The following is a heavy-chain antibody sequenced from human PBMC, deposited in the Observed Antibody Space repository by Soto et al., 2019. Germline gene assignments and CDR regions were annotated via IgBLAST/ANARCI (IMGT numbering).Heavy chain of an antibody. D-gene: IGHD1-1*01. J-gene: IGHJ4*02. CDR3: ARSGDNFNVLDY. CDR2: SSNSGTFA. V-gene: IGHV3-11*06. Sequence: PGGSLRLSCAASGFTFSDYYMSWVRQAPGRGLEWISYSSNSGTFARYATSVKGRFSISRDNANNSLYLEMNSLRVEDTAVYYCARSGDNFNVLDYWGQGTPVPSPQ. CDR1: GFTFSDYY.